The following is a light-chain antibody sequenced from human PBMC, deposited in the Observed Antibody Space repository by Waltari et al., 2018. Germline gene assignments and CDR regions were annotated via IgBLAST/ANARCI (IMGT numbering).Light chain of an antibody. Sequence: QFVLTQPPSVSGAPGQRVTISCSGSSSNIGAGYDVHWYQQLPGTAPKLLIYSNSNRPSGGPDRFSASKSGTSASLAITGLQAEDEADYYCQSYDTSVSRLYVFGSGTKVTVL. CDR3: QSYDTSVSRLYV. CDR2: SNS. V-gene: IGLV1-40*01. J-gene: IGLJ1*01. CDR1: SSNIGAGYD.